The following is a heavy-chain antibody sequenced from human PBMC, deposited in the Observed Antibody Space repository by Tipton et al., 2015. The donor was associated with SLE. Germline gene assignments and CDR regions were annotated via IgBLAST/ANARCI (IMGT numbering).Heavy chain of an antibody. CDR2: IYYSGST. D-gene: IGHD3-3*01. J-gene: IGHJ6*03. Sequence: TLSLTCTVSGGSISSSSYYWGWIRQPPGKGLEWIGSIYYSGSTYYNPSLKSRVTISVDTSKKQFSLKLSSVTAADTAVYYCARLGYDFWSGYYYYMDVWGKGTTVTVSS. CDR3: ARLGYDFWSGYYYYMDV. CDR1: GGSISSSSYY. V-gene: IGHV4-39*07.